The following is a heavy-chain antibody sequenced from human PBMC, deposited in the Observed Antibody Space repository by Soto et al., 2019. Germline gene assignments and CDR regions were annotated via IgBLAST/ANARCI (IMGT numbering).Heavy chain of an antibody. CDR1: GYIFTSHD. Sequence: QVQLVQSGAEVKKPGASVKVSCKASGYIFTSHDINWVRHVPGQGFEWMGWMSPFSGNTGSAQKFQGRVSLTRNTSINTSDMELSSLTSDDTAVYYCARGLCTGGTCYGLTVDFWGQGTTVTVSS. J-gene: IGHJ3*01. V-gene: IGHV1-8*01. CDR3: ARGLCTGGTCYGLTVDF. D-gene: IGHD2-15*01. CDR2: MSPFSGNT.